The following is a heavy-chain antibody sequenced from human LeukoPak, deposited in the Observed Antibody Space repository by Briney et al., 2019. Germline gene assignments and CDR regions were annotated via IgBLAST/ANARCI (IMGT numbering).Heavy chain of an antibody. CDR1: GFTFIDYS. J-gene: IGHJ4*02. CDR3: ARDHRYAFDN. V-gene: IGHV3-48*04. CDR2: VGISSGNT. D-gene: IGHD5-12*01. Sequence: GGSLRLSCAASGFTFIDYSMNWVRQAPGKGLEWISYVGISSGNTKYADSVKGRFTISGDSAKNSVFLQMNSLRVEDTAVYYCARDHRYAFDNWGQGTLVTVSS.